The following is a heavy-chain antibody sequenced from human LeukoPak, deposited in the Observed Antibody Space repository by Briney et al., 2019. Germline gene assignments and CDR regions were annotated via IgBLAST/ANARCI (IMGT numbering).Heavy chain of an antibody. V-gene: IGHV1-46*01. D-gene: IGHD6-19*01. CDR3: ARDPYTSVAGTHFDY. J-gene: IGHJ4*02. Sequence: SVKVSCKASGYTFTSYYMHWVRQAPGQGLEWMGIINPSGGSTSYAQKFQGRVTMTRDTSTSTVYMELSSLRSEDTAVYYCARDPYTSVAGTHFDYWGQGTLVTVSS. CDR2: INPSGGST. CDR1: GYTFTSYY.